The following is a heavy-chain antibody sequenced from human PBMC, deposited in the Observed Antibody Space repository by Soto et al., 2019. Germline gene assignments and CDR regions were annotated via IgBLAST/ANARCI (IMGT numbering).Heavy chain of an antibody. J-gene: IGHJ4*02. CDR1: GGSISSYY. CDR2: IYYSGST. V-gene: IGHV4-59*01. D-gene: IGHD2-15*01. Sequence: QVQLQESGPGPVKPSETLSLTCTVSGGSISSYYWSWIRQPPGKGLEWIGYIYYSGSTNYNPSLKSRVTISVDTSKNQFSLKLSSVTAADTAVYYCASSGGLPYYFDYWGQGTLVTVSS. CDR3: ASSGGLPYYFDY.